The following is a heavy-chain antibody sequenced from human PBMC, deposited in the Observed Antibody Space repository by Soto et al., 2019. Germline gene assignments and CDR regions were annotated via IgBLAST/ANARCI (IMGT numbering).Heavy chain of an antibody. J-gene: IGHJ3*02. CDR2: IYRVDST. V-gene: IGHV3-53*01. CDR1: GLTVSNNY. Sequence: GSLILSFAASGLTVSNNYMNLVRQAPGKGLEWVSVIYRVDSTYYADSVRGRFTISRDNSKNTLYLQMNSLRAEDTAVYYCASIAYSVYDFAFDIWGQGTMVTV. D-gene: IGHD5-12*01. CDR3: ASIAYSVYDFAFDI.